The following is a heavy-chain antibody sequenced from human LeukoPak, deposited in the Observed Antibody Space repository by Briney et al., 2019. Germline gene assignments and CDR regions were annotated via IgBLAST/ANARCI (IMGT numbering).Heavy chain of an antibody. J-gene: IGHJ4*02. D-gene: IGHD1-14*01. Sequence: GGSLRLSCAASGFTFTTYWMHWVGQAPGKGLVWVSHINSDGSITSYADSVKGRFTISRDNSKNTLYLQMNSLRAEDTAVYYCAKGVETIDYWGQGTLVTVSS. CDR2: INSDGSIT. CDR1: GFTFTTYW. V-gene: IGHV3-74*01. CDR3: AKGVETIDY.